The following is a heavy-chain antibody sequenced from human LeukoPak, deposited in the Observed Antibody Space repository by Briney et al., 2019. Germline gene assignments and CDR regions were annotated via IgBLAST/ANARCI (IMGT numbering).Heavy chain of an antibody. D-gene: IGHD2-2*02. V-gene: IGHV4-30-4*08. J-gene: IGHJ4*02. CDR1: GGSISSGDYY. Sequence: SETLSLTCTVSGGSISSGDYYWSWIRQPPGKGLEWIGYIYYSGSTYYNPSLKSRVTISVDRSKNQFSLKLSSVTAADTAVYYCAREWASGGADIVVVPAAIGKDNPEPLNEDYWGQGTLVTVSS. CDR2: IYYSGST. CDR3: AREWASGGADIVVVPAAIGKDNPEPLNEDY.